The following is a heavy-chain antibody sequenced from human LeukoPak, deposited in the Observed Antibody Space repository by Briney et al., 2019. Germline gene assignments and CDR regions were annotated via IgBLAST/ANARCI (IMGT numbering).Heavy chain of an antibody. CDR3: AREGQQSYGMDV. Sequence: PGGSLRLSCAASGFTFSSSEMNWVRQAPGKGLEGVSYISSGGSSMYYADSVKGRFTISRDNATNSLYLQRNSLRIEDTAVYYCAREGQQSYGMDVWGQGTTVTVSS. CDR2: ISSGGSSM. V-gene: IGHV3-48*03. D-gene: IGHD6-13*01. J-gene: IGHJ6*02. CDR1: GFTFSSSE.